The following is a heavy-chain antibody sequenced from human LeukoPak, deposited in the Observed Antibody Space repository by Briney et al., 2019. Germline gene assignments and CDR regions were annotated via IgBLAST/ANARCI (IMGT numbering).Heavy chain of an antibody. J-gene: IGHJ4*02. CDR3: AKDLYSSGWYGDY. CDR1: GFTFSSYA. Sequence: PGRSLRLSCAASGFTFSSYAMHWVRQAPGKGLEWVAVISYDGSNKYYADSVKGRFTISRDNSKNTLYLQMNSLRAEDTAVYYCAKDLYSSGWYGDYWGQGTLVTVSS. D-gene: IGHD6-19*01. CDR2: ISYDGSNK. V-gene: IGHV3-30*04.